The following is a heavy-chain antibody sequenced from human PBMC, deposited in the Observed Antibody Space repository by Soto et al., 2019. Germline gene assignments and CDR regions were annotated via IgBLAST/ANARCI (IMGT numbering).Heavy chain of an antibody. CDR2: ISYDGSNK. V-gene: IGHV3-30*18. CDR1: GFTFVTYG. D-gene: IGHD6-25*01. J-gene: IGHJ6*02. CDR3: EKDQRGVPYYYGLDF. Sequence: GGSLRLSCAASGFTFVTYGMHWVRQAPGKGLEWVAVISYDGSNKQYADSVKGRFTISRDNSKNTLYLQLNSLRAEDTAVYYCEKDQRGVPYYYGLDFWGQGTTVTVSS.